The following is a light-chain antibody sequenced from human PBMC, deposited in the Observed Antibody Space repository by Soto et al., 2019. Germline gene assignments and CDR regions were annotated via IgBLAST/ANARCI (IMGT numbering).Light chain of an antibody. CDR3: SSYATIYTTACV. CDR1: SGDIGSYNR. J-gene: IGLJ1*01. Sequence: QSLLTHPASLSGSTGQSITISCTGTSGDIGSYNRVSWYQQHPGKAPKLIIYDVTDRPSGVSNRFSGSTSGNAASLTISGLQAEDEAEYYCSSYATIYTTACVLRTGPKVTVL. V-gene: IGLV2-14*03. CDR2: DVT.